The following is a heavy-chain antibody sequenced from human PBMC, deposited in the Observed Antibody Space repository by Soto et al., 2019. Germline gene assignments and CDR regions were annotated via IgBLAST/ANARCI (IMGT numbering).Heavy chain of an antibody. D-gene: IGHD2-2*01. CDR2: ISAYNGNT. Sequence: ASVKVSCKASGYTFTSYGISWVRQAPGQGLEWMGWISAYNGNTNYAQKLQGRVTMTTDTSTSTAYMELWSLRSDDTAVYYCARVWGIVVANWFDPWGQGTLVTVSS. CDR3: ARVWGIVVANWFDP. V-gene: IGHV1-18*01. CDR1: GYTFTSYG. J-gene: IGHJ5*02.